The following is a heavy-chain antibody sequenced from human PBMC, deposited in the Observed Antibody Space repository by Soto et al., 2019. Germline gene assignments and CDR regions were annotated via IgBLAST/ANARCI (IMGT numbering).Heavy chain of an antibody. CDR3: ARATGRTMVRELSPFDY. V-gene: IGHV1-69*01. Sequence: QVQLVQSGAEVKKPGSSVKVSCKASGGTFSSYAISWVRQAPGQGLEWMGGIIPIFGTANYAQKFQGRVTIAADESTSTAYMELSSLRSEDTAVYYCARATGRTMVRELSPFDYWGQGTLVTVSS. CDR1: GGTFSSYA. D-gene: IGHD3-10*01. J-gene: IGHJ4*02. CDR2: IIPIFGTA.